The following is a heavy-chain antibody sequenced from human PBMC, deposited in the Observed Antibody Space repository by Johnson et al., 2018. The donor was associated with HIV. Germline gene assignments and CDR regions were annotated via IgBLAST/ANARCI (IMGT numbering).Heavy chain of an antibody. CDR2: IRYAGSNK. J-gene: IGHJ3*02. CDR1: GFTFSSYG. V-gene: IGHV3-30*02. D-gene: IGHD6-13*01. Sequence: QVQLVESGGGVVQPGGSLRLSCAASGFTFSSYGMHWVRQAPGKGLAWVTFIRYAGSNKYYAASVKGRFTISRDNAKNSLYLQMNSLRVEDTALYYCPRGKGAAAGLDAFDIWGQGSMVTFSS. CDR3: PRGKGAAAGLDAFDI.